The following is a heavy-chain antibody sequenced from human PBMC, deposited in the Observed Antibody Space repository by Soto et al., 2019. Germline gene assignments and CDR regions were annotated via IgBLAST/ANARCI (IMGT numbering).Heavy chain of an antibody. V-gene: IGHV3-30-3*01. Sequence: QVQLVESGGGVVQPGRSLRLSCAASGFTFSSYAMHWVRQAPGKGLEWVAVISYDGSNKYYADSVKGRFTISRDNSKNTLYLQMNSLRAEDTAVYYCARTTVGGDYFDYWGPGTLVTVSS. CDR3: ARTTVGGDYFDY. J-gene: IGHJ4*02. D-gene: IGHD4-17*01. CDR1: GFTFSSYA. CDR2: ISYDGSNK.